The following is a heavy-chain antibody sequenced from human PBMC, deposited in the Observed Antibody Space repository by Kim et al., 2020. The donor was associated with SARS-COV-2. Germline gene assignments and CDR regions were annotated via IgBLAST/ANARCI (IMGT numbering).Heavy chain of an antibody. CDR1: GYTFTTYA. J-gene: IGHJ5*01. CDR3: ARITSYYNSGWCDS. D-gene: IGHD3-10*01. V-gene: IGHV7-4-1*01. Sequence: ASVKVSCKTSGYTFTTYAMSWVRQAPGQGLEWLGWINTNTGNPTYARGFTGRFVFSLDTSVSTAFLQIPSLKAEDTAVYYCARITSYYNSGWCDSWGQGTQVTVSS. CDR2: INTNTGNP.